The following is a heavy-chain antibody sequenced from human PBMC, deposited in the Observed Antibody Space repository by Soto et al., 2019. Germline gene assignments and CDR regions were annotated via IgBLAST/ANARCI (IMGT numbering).Heavy chain of an antibody. J-gene: IGHJ6*02. CDR1: GSTFSSYG. CDR3: AKDRADILTGYQYYYGMDV. Sequence: QVQLVESGGGVVQPGRSLRLSCAASGSTFSSYGMHWVRQAPGKGLEWVAVISYDGSNKYYADSVKGRFTISRDNSKNTLYLQMNSLRAEDTAVYYCAKDRADILTGYQYYYGMDVWGQGTTVTVSS. V-gene: IGHV3-30*18. D-gene: IGHD3-9*01. CDR2: ISYDGSNK.